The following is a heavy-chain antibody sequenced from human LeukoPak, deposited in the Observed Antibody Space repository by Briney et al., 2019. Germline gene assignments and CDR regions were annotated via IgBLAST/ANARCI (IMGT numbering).Heavy chain of an antibody. V-gene: IGHV1-8*02. Sequence: GASVKVSCKASGYTFTGYYMHWVRQAPGQGLEWMGWMNPNSGNTGYAQKFQGRVTMTRNTSISTAYMELSSLRSEDTAVYYCARGCRVARALSIFMVRGVTPNWFDPWGQGTLVTVSS. CDR1: GYTFTGYY. J-gene: IGHJ5*02. D-gene: IGHD3-10*01. CDR3: ARGCRVARALSIFMVRGVTPNWFDP. CDR2: MNPNSGNT.